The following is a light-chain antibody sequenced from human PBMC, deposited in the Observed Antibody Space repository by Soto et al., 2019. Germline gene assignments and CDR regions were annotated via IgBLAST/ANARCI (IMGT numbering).Light chain of an antibody. CDR2: DAS. J-gene: IGKJ2*01. CDR3: QQRSNWPPGKYT. CDR1: QSVSSY. V-gene: IGKV3-11*01. Sequence: EIVLTQSPATLSLSPGERATLSCRASQSVSSYLAWYQQKPGQAPRLLIYDASNRATGIPARFSGSGSGTDFTLNISSLEPEDFAVYFCQQRSNWPPGKYTFGQGTKLEIK.